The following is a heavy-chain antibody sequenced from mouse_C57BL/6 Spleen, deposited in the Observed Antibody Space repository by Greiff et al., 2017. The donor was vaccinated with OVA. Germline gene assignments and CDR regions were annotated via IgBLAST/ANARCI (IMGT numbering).Heavy chain of an antibody. V-gene: IGHV1-4*01. Sequence: ESGAELARPGASVKMSCKASGYTFTSYTMHWVKQRPGQGLEWIGYINPSSGYTKYNQKFKDKATLTADKSSSTAYMQLSSLTSEDSAVYYCARGYDDYFDYWGQGTTLTVSS. CDR2: INPSSGYT. CDR3: ARGYDDYFDY. D-gene: IGHD2-2*01. J-gene: IGHJ2*01. CDR1: GYTFTSYT.